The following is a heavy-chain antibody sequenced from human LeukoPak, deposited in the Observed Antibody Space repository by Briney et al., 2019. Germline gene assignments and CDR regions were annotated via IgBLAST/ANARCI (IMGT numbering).Heavy chain of an antibody. J-gene: IGHJ4*02. D-gene: IGHD5-24*01. V-gene: IGHV3-23*01. CDR3: ARAGEFLRSRDGYSSR. CDR1: GFTFSSYA. CDR2: ISGSGHST. Sequence: GGSLRLSCAASGFTFSSYAMIWVRQAPGKGLEWVSAISGSGHSTYYADSVKGRFTISRDNSKNTLYLQMNSLRAEDTAVYYCARAGEFLRSRDGYSSRWGQGTLVTVSS.